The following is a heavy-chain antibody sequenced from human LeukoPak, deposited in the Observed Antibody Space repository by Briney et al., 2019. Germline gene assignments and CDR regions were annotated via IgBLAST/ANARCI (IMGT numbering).Heavy chain of an antibody. Sequence: PGGSLRLSCVGSGITFSTYAMSWVRQAPGKGLEWVSGISNSGGSTYYADSVKGRFTISRDNSMNTLYLQMNSLRAEDTAIYYCAKGLSGIDHWGQGTLVTVSS. J-gene: IGHJ4*02. V-gene: IGHV3-23*01. CDR3: AKGLSGIDH. CDR2: ISNSGGST. D-gene: IGHD1-26*01. CDR1: GITFSTYA.